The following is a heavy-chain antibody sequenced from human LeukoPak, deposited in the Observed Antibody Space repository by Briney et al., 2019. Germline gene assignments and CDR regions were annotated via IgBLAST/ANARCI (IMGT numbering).Heavy chain of an antibody. V-gene: IGHV4-34*01. D-gene: IGHD3-16*02. J-gene: IGHJ4*02. CDR3: ARPRGYRFKYFDY. Sequence: PSETLSLTCAVYGGSFSGYYWSWIRQPPGKGLEWIGEINHSGSTNYNPSLKSRVTISVDTSKNQFSLKLSSVTAADTAVYYCARPRGYRFKYFDYWGQGTLVTVSS. CDR1: GGSFSGYY. CDR2: INHSGST.